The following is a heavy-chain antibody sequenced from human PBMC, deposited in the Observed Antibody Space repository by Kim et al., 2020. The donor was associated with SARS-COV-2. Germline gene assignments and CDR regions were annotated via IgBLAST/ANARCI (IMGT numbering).Heavy chain of an antibody. CDR1: GYTFTTYA. Sequence: ASVKVSCRASGYTFTTYAIYWVRQAPGQRLEWMGWINAGNANTKYSQKFQGRVTITRDTSASTAYMELSSLRSEDTAVYYCASGMVRYDILTGYGPYYFD. CDR3: ASGMVRYDILTGYGPYYFD. V-gene: IGHV1-3*01. CDR2: INAGNANT. J-gene: IGHJ4*01. D-gene: IGHD3-9*01.